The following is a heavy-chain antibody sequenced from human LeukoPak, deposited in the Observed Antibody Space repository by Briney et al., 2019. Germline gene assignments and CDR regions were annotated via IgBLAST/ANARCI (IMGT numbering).Heavy chain of an antibody. CDR1: GFTFTDYW. CDR2: IKGVGSRK. Sequence: GGSLRLSCAASGFTFTDYWMAWVRQVPGKGLEWVAIIKGVGSRKSYLDSVKGRYTIPRDTARNSVNLEMSSLRADDTAMYYCARDANYHDGSNYYDVLDIWGQGTMVTVSS. V-gene: IGHV3-7*01. D-gene: IGHD3-22*01. CDR3: ARDANYHDGSNYYDVLDI. J-gene: IGHJ3*02.